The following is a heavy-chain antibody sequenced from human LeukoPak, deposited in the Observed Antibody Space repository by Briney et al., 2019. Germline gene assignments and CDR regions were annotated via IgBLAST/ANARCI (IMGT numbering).Heavy chain of an antibody. CDR3: ARGPHPVEMATIFIY. Sequence: GESLKISCKGSEYSFTSYWIGWVRQMPGKGLEWMGIIYPGDSDTRYSPSFQGQVTISADKSISTAYLQWSSLKASDTAMYYCARGPHPVEMATIFIYWGQGTLVTVSS. V-gene: IGHV5-51*01. CDR2: IYPGDSDT. D-gene: IGHD5-24*01. CDR1: EYSFTSYW. J-gene: IGHJ4*02.